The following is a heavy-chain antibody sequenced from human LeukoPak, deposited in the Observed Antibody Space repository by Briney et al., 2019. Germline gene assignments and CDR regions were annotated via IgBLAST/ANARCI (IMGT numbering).Heavy chain of an antibody. V-gene: IGHV4-34*01. Sequence: PSETLSLTCALYDGSFSRYYWSWIRQSPGKGLEWIGDINHSGDTKYSPSLKSRITISVDTSKNHFSLKLNSVTAADTAIYYCASVNMARVRGAFDIWGHGIMVTFAS. CDR2: INHSGDT. CDR3: ASVNMARVRGAFDI. CDR1: DGSFSRYY. D-gene: IGHD3-10*01. J-gene: IGHJ3*02.